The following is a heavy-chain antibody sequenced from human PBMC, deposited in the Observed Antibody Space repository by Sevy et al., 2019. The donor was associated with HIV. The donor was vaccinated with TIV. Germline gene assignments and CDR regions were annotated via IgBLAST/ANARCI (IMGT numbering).Heavy chain of an antibody. Sequence: GGSLRLSCAASGFIFSNHGMHWVRQAPGKGLEWVAVISYDGSYKNYGDYVKGRFTISRDNSKNTLYLQMDSLRAEDTAVFYCAKGPFGGNDFASWGQGTLVTVSS. CDR2: ISYDGSYK. J-gene: IGHJ4*02. CDR1: GFIFSNHG. D-gene: IGHD2-15*01. V-gene: IGHV3-30*18. CDR3: AKGPFGGNDFAS.